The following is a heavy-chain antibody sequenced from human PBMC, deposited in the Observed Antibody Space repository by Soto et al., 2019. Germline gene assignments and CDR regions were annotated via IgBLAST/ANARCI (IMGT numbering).Heavy chain of an antibody. CDR3: ARHNYDFWSPIGYYYYMDV. J-gene: IGHJ6*03. CDR1: GFSFSSYW. D-gene: IGHD3-3*01. CDR2: IKQDGSEK. V-gene: IGHV3-7*01. Sequence: GGSLRLSCAASGFSFSSYWINWVRQAPGKGLEWVANIKQDGSEKYYVDSVKGRFTISRDNAKNSLYLQMNSLRAEDTAVYYCARHNYDFWSPIGYYYYMDVWGKGTTVTVSS.